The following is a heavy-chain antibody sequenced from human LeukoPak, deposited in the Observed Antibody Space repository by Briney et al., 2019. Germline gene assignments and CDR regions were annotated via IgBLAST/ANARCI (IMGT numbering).Heavy chain of an antibody. J-gene: IGHJ4*02. D-gene: IGHD3-10*02. Sequence: PSETLSLTCAVYGGSFSGYYWSWIRQPPGKGLEWIGEINHSGSTNYNPSLKSRVTISVDTSKNQFSLKLNSVTAADTAMYYCARGVNPVQYYFDFWGPGTLVTVSS. CDR3: ARGVNPVQYYFDF. CDR1: GGSFSGYY. CDR2: INHSGST. V-gene: IGHV4-34*01.